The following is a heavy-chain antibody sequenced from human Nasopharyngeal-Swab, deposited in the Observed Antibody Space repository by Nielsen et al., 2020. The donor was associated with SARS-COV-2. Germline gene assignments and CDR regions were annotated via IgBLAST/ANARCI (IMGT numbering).Heavy chain of an antibody. V-gene: IGHV3-7*01. D-gene: IGHD5-12*01. J-gene: IGHJ4*02. CDR3: ARSDYSGYDLYFDY. CDR2: IKQDGSEK. Sequence: GGSLRLSCAASGFTFSSYWMSWVRQAPGKGLEWVANIKQDGSEKHYVDSVKGRFTISRDNAKNSLYLQMNSLRAEDTAVYYCARSDYSGYDLYFDYWGQGTLVTVSS. CDR1: GFTFSSYW.